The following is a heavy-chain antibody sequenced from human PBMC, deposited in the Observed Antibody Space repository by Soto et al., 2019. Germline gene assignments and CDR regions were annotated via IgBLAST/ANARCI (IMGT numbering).Heavy chain of an antibody. CDR3: ARGLYYYDTGGYY. D-gene: IGHD3-22*01. Sequence: GGSLRLSCAASGFTFSSYSMNWVRQAPGKGLEWVSYISSSSTIYYADSVKGRFTISRDNAKNSLYLQMNSLRAEDTAVYYCARGLYYYDTGGYYWGQGTLVTVSS. CDR2: ISSSSTI. J-gene: IGHJ4*02. CDR1: GFTFSSYS. V-gene: IGHV3-48*01.